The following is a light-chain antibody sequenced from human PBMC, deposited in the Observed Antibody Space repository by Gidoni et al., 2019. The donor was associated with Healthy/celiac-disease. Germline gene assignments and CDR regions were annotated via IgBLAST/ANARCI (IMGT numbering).Light chain of an antibody. J-gene: IGKJ1*01. Sequence: IVLTQSPGTMSLSPGERATLSCRASQSVSSSYLAWYQQTPGQAHRLLIYGASSRDTGIPDRFSGSWSGTDFTLTISRLEPEYFAVYYCQQLGTFGQGTKVEIK. CDR2: GAS. CDR3: QQLGT. CDR1: QSVSSSY. V-gene: IGKV3-20*01.